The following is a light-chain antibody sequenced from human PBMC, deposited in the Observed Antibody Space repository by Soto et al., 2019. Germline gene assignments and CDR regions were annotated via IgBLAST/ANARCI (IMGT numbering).Light chain of an antibody. J-gene: IGLJ1*01. CDR1: SSDVGGYNY. V-gene: IGLV2-14*01. CDR3: SSYTSSSNYV. Sequence: QSVLTQPASVSGSPGQSITISCTGTSSDVGGYNYVSWYQQHPGKAPKLMIYDVSNRPSGVSNRFFGSKSGNTASLTISGLQAEDEADYYCSSYTSSSNYVFGTGTRSPS. CDR2: DVS.